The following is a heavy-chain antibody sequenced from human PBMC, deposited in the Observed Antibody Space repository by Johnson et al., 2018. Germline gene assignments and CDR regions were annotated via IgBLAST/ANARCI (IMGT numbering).Heavy chain of an antibody. V-gene: IGHV3-74*02. CDR2: MNSDGSRT. CDR3: ARGMPTVTKSPNFDY. J-gene: IGHJ4*02. CDR1: GFVFSTHW. D-gene: IGHD4-17*01. Sequence: VQLVQSGGGLVQPGESXRLSCAASGFVFSTHWMHWVRQVPGKGLVWVSRMNSDGSRTTYADSLKGRFTISRDNVNNILYLEINSRRVDETAVYYCARGMPTVTKSPNFDYWGQGTLLPVS.